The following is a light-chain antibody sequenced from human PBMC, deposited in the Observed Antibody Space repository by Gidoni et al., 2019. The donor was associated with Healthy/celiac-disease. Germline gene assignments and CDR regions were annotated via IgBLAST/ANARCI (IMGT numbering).Light chain of an antibody. CDR2: GNS. Sequence: QSVLTQPPSVSGAPGQRVTISCTGSSSNIGAGYDVHWYQQLPGTAPKLLIYGNSNRPSGVPDRFSGPKSGTSASLAITGLQAEDEADYYCQSYDSSLSQVFGGGTKLTVL. V-gene: IGLV1-40*01. J-gene: IGLJ2*01. CDR1: SSNIGAGYD. CDR3: QSYDSSLSQV.